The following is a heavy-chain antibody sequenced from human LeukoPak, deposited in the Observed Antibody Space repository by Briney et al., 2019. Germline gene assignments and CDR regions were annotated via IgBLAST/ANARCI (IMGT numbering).Heavy chain of an antibody. CDR3: ARGAADYAKTYYFDY. CDR1: GGSISSGGYS. D-gene: IGHD4-17*01. J-gene: IGHJ4*02. CDR2: IYHSGST. V-gene: IGHV4-30-2*01. Sequence: SETLSPTCAVSGGSISSGGYSWSWIRQPPGKGLEWIGYIYHSGSTYYNPSLKSRVTISVDRSKNQFSLKLSSVTAADTAVYYCARGAADYAKTYYFDYWGQGTLVTVSS.